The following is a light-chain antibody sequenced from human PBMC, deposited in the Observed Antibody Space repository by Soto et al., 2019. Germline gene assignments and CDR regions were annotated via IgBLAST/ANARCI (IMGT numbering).Light chain of an antibody. J-gene: IGLJ3*02. CDR3: ATWDSSLSAGGV. CDR1: SSNIGSNY. CDR2: DNN. Sequence: QSVLTQPPSVSAAPGQKVTISCSGSSSNIGSNYVSWYQQLPGTAPKLLIYDNNNRPSGIPDRFSGSKSGTSATLGITGLQTGDEADYYCATWDSSLSAGGVFGGGTKLTVL. V-gene: IGLV1-51*01.